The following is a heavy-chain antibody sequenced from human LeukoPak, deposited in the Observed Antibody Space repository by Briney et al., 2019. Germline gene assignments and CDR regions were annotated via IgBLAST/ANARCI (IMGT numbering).Heavy chain of an antibody. CDR2: IYSGGNT. V-gene: IGHV3-53*01. Sequence: GGSLRLSCAASGFSVSNYYMSWVRQAPGKGLEWVSVIYSGGNTYYTDSVKGRFTVSRDNPKNTVFLQMGSLRGEDTAVYYCARCYYDGSGFYYYFDYWGQGTLVTVSS. CDR1: GFSVSNYY. CDR3: ARCYYDGSGFYYYFDY. D-gene: IGHD3-22*01. J-gene: IGHJ4*02.